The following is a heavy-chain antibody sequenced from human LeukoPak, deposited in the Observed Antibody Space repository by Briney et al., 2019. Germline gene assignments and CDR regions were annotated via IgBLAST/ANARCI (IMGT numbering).Heavy chain of an antibody. D-gene: IGHD4-17*01. CDR3: ARALGVGDYVGFDY. CDR2: INHSGST. V-gene: IGHV4-34*01. Sequence: PSETLSLTCAVYGGSFSGYYWSWNRQPPGKGLEWIGEINHSGSTNYNPSLKSRVTISVDTSKNQFSLKLSSVTAADTAVYYCARALGVGDYVGFDYWGQGTLVTVSS. J-gene: IGHJ4*02. CDR1: GGSFSGYY.